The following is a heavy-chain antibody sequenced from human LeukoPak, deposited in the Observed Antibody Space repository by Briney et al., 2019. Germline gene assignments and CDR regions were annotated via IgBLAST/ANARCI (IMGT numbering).Heavy chain of an antibody. D-gene: IGHD3-10*01. CDR3: ARAGSYYRGTFDY. J-gene: IGHJ4*02. CDR1: GFTFSSYE. V-gene: IGHV3-48*03. CDR2: ISSSGSTI. Sequence: GGSLRLSCAASGFTFSSYEMNWVRQAPGKGLEWVSYISSSGSTIYYADSVKGRFTISRDNAKTSLYLQMNSLRAEDTAVYYCARAGSYYRGTFDYWGQGTLVTVSS.